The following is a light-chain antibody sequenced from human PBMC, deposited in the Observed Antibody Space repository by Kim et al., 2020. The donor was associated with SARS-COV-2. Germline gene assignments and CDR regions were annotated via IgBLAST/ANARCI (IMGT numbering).Light chain of an antibody. Sequence: DIQMTQSPSTLSTSVGDRVTITCRASQSINIWLAWYQQKAGKAPNLLIYDASILESGVPSRFSGSGSGTQFTLTISSLQPDDFATYYCQEYKSDSWTFGQGTKVYIK. CDR2: DAS. V-gene: IGKV1-5*01. CDR1: QSINIW. CDR3: QEYKSDSWT. J-gene: IGKJ1*01.